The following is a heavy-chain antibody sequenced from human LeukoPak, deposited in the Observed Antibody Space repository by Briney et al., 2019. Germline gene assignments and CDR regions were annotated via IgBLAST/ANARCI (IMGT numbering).Heavy chain of an antibody. V-gene: IGHV1-69*04. D-gene: IGHD1-1*01. Sequence: ASVKVSCKASGYTFTGYYMHWVRQAPGQGLEWMGRIIPILGIANYAQKFQGRVTITADKSTSTAYMELSSLRSEDTAVYYCARGYRNWNDGSWFDPWGQGTLVTVSS. J-gene: IGHJ5*02. CDR2: IIPILGIA. CDR3: ARGYRNWNDGSWFDP. CDR1: GYTFTGYY.